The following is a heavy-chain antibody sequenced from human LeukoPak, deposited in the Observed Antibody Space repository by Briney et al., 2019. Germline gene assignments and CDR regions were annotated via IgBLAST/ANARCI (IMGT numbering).Heavy chain of an antibody. D-gene: IGHD3-10*01. V-gene: IGHV3-23*01. Sequence: GGSLRLSCAASGFTFSSYAMSWVRQAPGKGLEWVSGISGSADNTYYADYVKGRFTISRDNSKNTLYLQMNSLRAEDAAVYYCAKSHCFGSGSLHYWGQGTLVTVSS. J-gene: IGHJ4*02. CDR1: GFTFSSYA. CDR3: AKSHCFGSGSLHY. CDR2: ISGSADNT.